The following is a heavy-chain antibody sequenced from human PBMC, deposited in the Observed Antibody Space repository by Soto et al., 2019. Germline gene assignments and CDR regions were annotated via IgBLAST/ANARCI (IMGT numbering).Heavy chain of an antibody. CDR3: ARDGEDYDFWSGYYNYYGMDV. CDR2: ISSSSSYI. Sequence: PGGSLRLSCAASGFTFSSYSMNWVRQAPGKGLEWVSSISSSSSYIYYADSVKGRFTISRDNAKNSLYLQMSSLRAEDTAVYYCARDGEDYDFWSGYYNYYGMDVWGQGTTVTVSS. V-gene: IGHV3-21*01. J-gene: IGHJ6*02. D-gene: IGHD3-3*01. CDR1: GFTFSSYS.